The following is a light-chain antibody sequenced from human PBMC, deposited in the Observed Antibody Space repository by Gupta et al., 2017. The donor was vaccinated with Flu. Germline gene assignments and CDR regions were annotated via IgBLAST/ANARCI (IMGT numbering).Light chain of an antibody. CDR3: GTWDSSLSGGSWV. CDR1: SSNHGSEY. CDR2: EDN. J-gene: IGLJ3*02. Sequence: QPVLTQPPSVSAAAGQKVTISCSGSSSNHGSEYVSWFQQRPGTAPKLLIYEDNKRPSGIPDRFSGSKSVTSATLGITGLQIGDEADYYCGTWDSSLSGGSWVFGGGTKLTVL. V-gene: IGLV1-51*01.